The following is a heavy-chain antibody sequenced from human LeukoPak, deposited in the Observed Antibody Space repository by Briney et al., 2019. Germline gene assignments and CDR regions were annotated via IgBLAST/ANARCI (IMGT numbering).Heavy chain of an antibody. D-gene: IGHD3-9*01. J-gene: IGHJ4*02. CDR1: GFTFSSYA. Sequence: GGSLRLSYAASGFTFSSYAMHWVRQAPGKGLEWVAVISYDGSNKYYADSVKGRFTISRDNSKNTLYLQMNSLRAEDTAVYYCARGHYDILTGYYTHFDYWGQGTLVTVSS. CDR3: ARGHYDILTGYYTHFDY. V-gene: IGHV3-30-3*01. CDR2: ISYDGSNK.